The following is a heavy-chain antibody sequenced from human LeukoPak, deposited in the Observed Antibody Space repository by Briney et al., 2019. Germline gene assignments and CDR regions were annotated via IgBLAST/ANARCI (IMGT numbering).Heavy chain of an antibody. D-gene: IGHD4-17*01. J-gene: IGHJ6*03. CDR2: ISSSGSTI. Sequence: GGSLRLSCAASGFTFSDYYMSWIRQAPGKGLEWVSYISSSGSTIYYADSVKGRFTISRDNAKNSLYLQMNSLRAEGTAVYYCARETDYGDLYDYYYYMDVWGKGTTVTVSS. CDR1: GFTFSDYY. V-gene: IGHV3-11*04. CDR3: ARETDYGDLYDYYYYMDV.